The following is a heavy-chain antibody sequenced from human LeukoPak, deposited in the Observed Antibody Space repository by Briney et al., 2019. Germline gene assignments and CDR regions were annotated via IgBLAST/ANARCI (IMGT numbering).Heavy chain of an antibody. D-gene: IGHD1-1*01. Sequence: GGSLRLSCAASGFILSGYGMNWVRQAPGKGLEWVSFISASSSTIYYADSVKGRFTISRDNAKNSLYLQMNSLRDEDTAVYYCASQGGNWGQGTLVTVSA. CDR1: GFILSGYG. CDR2: ISASSSTI. V-gene: IGHV3-48*02. CDR3: ASQGGN. J-gene: IGHJ4*02.